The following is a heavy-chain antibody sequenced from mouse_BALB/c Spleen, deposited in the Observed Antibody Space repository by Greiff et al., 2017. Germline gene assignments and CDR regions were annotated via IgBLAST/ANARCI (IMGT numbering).Heavy chain of an antibody. CDR2: ISNLAYSI. D-gene: IGHD2-4*01. CDR3: ARDSDYGFDY. V-gene: IGHV5-15*02. Sequence: DVQLVESGGGLVQPGGSRKLSCAASGFTFSDYGMAWVRQAPGKGPEWVAFISNLAYSIYYADTVTGRFTISRENAKNTLYLEMSSLRSEDTAMYYCARDSDYGFDYWGQGTTLTVSS. CDR1: GFTFSDYG. J-gene: IGHJ2*01.